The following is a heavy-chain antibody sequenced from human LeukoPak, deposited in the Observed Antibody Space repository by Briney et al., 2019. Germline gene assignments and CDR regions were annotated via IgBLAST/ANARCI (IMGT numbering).Heavy chain of an antibody. V-gene: IGHV4-39*01. CDR3: ARQDYDFWSGYPFVDY. D-gene: IGHD3-3*01. CDR1: GGSISSSSYY. J-gene: IGHJ4*02. Sequence: SVTLSLTCTVSGGSISSSSYYWGWICQPTGEGLEWIGSIYYSWITYYNPSLKSRVTISVDTSKNQFSLKLGSVTAADTAVYYCARQDYDFWSGYPFVDYWGQGTLVTVSS. CDR2: IYYSWIT.